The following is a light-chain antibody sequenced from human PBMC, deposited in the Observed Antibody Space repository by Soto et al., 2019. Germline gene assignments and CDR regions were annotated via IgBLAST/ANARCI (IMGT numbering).Light chain of an antibody. CDR1: QSVSSY. J-gene: IGKJ3*01. V-gene: IGKV3-11*01. CDR2: DAS. Sequence: EIVLTQSPATLSLSPGERATLSCRASQSVSSYLACYQQKPGQAPRLLIYDASNRATGIPARFSGGGSGTDFTLTISSLEPDDFAVYYCQQRSNWRFTFGPGTRVDIK. CDR3: QQRSNWRFT.